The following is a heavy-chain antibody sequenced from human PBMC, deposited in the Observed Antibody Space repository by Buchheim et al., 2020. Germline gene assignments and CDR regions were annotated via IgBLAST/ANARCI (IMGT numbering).Heavy chain of an antibody. V-gene: IGHV3-30*03. Sequence: QVQLVESGGGVVQPGRSLRLSCAASGFTFSSYGMHWVRQAPGKGLEWVAVISYDGSNKYYADSVKGRFTISRDNSKNPLYLQMNSLRAEDTAVYYCAGGASYYDFWSGSNWFDPWGQGTL. CDR2: ISYDGSNK. CDR1: GFTFSSYG. J-gene: IGHJ5*02. CDR3: AGGASYYDFWSGSNWFDP. D-gene: IGHD3-3*01.